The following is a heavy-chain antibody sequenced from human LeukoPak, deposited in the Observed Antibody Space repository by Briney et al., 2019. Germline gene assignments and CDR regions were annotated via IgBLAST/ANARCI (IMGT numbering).Heavy chain of an antibody. V-gene: IGHV4-59*01. CDR2: IYYSGST. D-gene: IGHD4-17*01. J-gene: IGHJ5*02. CDR3: AGTTVRGNWFDP. CDR1: GGSISSYY. Sequence: PSETLSLTCTVSGGSISSYYWSWIRQPPGKGLEWIGYIYYSGSTNYKPSLKSRVTISVDTSKNQFSLKLSSVTAADTAVNYCAGTTVRGNWFDPWGQGTLVTVSS.